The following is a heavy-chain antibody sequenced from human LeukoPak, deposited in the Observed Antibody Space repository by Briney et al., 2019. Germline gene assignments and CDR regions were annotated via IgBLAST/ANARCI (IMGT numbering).Heavy chain of an antibody. CDR3: ARAVVPAAITDAFDI. CDR2: IIPIFGTA. J-gene: IGHJ3*02. Sequence: GASVKVSCKASGGTFSSYAISWVRQAPGQGLEWMGGIIPIFGTANYAQKFQGKVTITTDESTSTAYMELSSLRSEDTAVYYCARAVVPAAITDAFDIWGQGTMVTVSS. CDR1: GGTFSSYA. V-gene: IGHV1-69*05. D-gene: IGHD2-2*01.